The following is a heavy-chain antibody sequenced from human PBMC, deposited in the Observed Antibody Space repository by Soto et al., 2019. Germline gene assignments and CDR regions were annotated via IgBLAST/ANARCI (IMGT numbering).Heavy chain of an antibody. J-gene: IGHJ4*02. V-gene: IGHV4-59*01. D-gene: IGHD3-22*01. CDR1: GGSLSSYY. CDR3: ARGNPIWDYYDSSGYYYILDY. CDR2: IYYSGST. Sequence: SDTLSLTCTVSGGSLSSYYWSWIRQPPGKGLEWIGYIYYSGSTNYNPSLKSRVTISVDTSKNQFSLKLSSVTAADTAVYYCARGNPIWDYYDSSGYYYILDYWGQGTLVTVSS.